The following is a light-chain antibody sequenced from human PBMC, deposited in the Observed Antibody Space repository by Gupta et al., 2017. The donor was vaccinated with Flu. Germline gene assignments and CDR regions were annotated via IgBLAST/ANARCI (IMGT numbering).Light chain of an antibody. V-gene: IGKV3-11*01. Sequence: EIVLAQSPVTLSLSPGERATLSCRASQTVGNFLAWYQQKPGQTPRLLIYDASNRAPGIPPRFTGSGSGTDFTLTISSLEPEDFAFYYCQQRNSWPLTFGPGTXVDIK. CDR2: DAS. CDR1: QTVGNF. J-gene: IGKJ3*01. CDR3: QQRNSWPLT.